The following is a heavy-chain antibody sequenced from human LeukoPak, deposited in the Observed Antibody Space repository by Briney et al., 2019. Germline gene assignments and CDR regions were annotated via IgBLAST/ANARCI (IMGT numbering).Heavy chain of an antibody. CDR3: ARDDLARLGEFYMDG. CDR1: GGSISNYY. Sequence: PSETLSLTCTVSGGSISNYYWSWIRQPPGEGLEWIGYIYYSGSTNYNPSLKSRVTISVDTSKNQFSLKLTSVTAADTAVYYCARDDLARLGEFYMDGWGKVTTVTIS. V-gene: IGHV4-59*12. J-gene: IGHJ6*03. D-gene: IGHD3-16*01. CDR2: IYYSGST.